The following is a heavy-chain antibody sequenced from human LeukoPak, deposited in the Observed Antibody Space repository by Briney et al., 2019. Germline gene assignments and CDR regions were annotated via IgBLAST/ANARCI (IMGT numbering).Heavy chain of an antibody. J-gene: IGHJ4*02. CDR2: ISSDGSSS. D-gene: IGHD2-2*03. V-gene: IGHV3-74*01. Sequence: PGGSLRLSCAASGFTFSSYWVHWVRQAPGKGLVWVSRISSDGSSSRYADSVKGRFTISRDNAKNTLYLQMNSLRAEDTAVYYCTSPGYCSSTSCPFDYWGPGTLVTVSS. CDR3: TSPGYCSSTSCPFDY. CDR1: GFTFSSYW.